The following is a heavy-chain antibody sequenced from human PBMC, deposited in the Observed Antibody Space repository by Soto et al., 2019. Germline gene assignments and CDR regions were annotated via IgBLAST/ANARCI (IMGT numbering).Heavy chain of an antibody. D-gene: IGHD3-22*01. J-gene: IGHJ5*02. CDR3: AKVSRIARTRGFGP. CDR2: INDGGST. V-gene: IGHV4-34*01. CDR1: GGSFSGYY. Sequence: QVQLQQWGAGLLKPSETLSLTCAVYGGSFSGYYWSWIRQPPGKGLEWMGEINDGGSTNYNPSLKGRITRSVDTSKNQFSLKLMTVSAADTAVYECAKVSRIARTRGFGPWGQGTLVTVSS.